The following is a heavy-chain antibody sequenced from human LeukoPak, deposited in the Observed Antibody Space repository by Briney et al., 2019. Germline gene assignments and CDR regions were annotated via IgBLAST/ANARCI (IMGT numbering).Heavy chain of an antibody. CDR1: GGSISSYY. CDR3: ARHYCSGTTCSQGDFYYYMDV. J-gene: IGHJ6*03. CDR2: GYTTGTT. V-gene: IGHV4-4*09. D-gene: IGHD2-2*01. Sequence: SETLSLTCTVSGGSISSYYWSWIRQPPGKGLEWIGYGYTTGTTSYRPPLKSRVTISVDTSKNQFSLRLTSVTAADTAVYYCARHYCSGTTCSQGDFYYYMDVWGKGTTVTVSS.